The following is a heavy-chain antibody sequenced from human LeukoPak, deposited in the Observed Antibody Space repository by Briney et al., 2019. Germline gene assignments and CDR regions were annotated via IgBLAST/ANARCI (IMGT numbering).Heavy chain of an antibody. Sequence: SVKVSCKASGYTFTSYGISWVRQAPGQGLEWMGRIIPILGIANYAQKFQGRVTITADKSTSTAYMELSSLRSEDTAVYYCARESGYSSSSESWGQGTMVTVSS. D-gene: IGHD6-6*01. J-gene: IGHJ3*01. CDR1: GYTFTSYG. CDR2: IIPILGIA. CDR3: ARESGYSSSSES. V-gene: IGHV1-69*04.